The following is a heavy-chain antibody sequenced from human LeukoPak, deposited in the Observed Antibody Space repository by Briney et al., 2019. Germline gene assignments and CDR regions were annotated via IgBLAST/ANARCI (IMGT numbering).Heavy chain of an antibody. Sequence: GGSLRLSCVGSGFTFSTYGMSWVRQTPGKGLAWVSAISGSGVSTYYVDSVKGRFTISRDNSKNTLYLQMNSLRAEDTAVYYCARVPGEMGATLAYLDYWGQGTLVFVSS. CDR3: ARVPGEMGATLAYLDY. J-gene: IGHJ4*02. D-gene: IGHD1-26*01. V-gene: IGHV3-23*01. CDR2: ISGSGVST. CDR1: GFTFSTYG.